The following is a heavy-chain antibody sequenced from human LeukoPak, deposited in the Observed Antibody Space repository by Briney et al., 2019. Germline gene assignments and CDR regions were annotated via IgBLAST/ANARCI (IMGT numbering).Heavy chain of an antibody. J-gene: IGHJ4*02. CDR3: ARSDY. CDR1: GFSFSDYY. Sequence: PGGSLRLSCAASGFSFSDYYMTWIRQAPGKGLKWVSYISGGGNTMYYADSVKGRFTISRDNAKNSLYLQMNSLRAVDTAVYYCARSDYWGQGTLVTVSA. CDR2: ISGGGNTM. V-gene: IGHV3-11*01.